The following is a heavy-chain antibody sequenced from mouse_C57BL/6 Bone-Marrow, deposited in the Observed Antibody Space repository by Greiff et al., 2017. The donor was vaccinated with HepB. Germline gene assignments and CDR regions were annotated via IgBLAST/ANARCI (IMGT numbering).Heavy chain of an antibody. CDR3: ARRAIYYYGSSAYAMDC. V-gene: IGHV1-63*01. D-gene: IGHD1-1*01. J-gene: IGHJ4*01. CDR2: IYPGGGYT. CDR1: GYTFTNYW. Sequence: QVQLQQSGAELVRPGTSVKMSCKASGYTFTNYWIGWAKQRPGHGLEWIGDIYPGGGYTNYNEKFKGKATLTADKSSSTAYMQFSSLTSEDSAIYYGARRAIYYYGSSAYAMDCWGQGTSVTVSS.